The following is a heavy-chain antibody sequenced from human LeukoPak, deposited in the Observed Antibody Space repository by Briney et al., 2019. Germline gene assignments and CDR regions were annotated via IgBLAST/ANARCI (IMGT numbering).Heavy chain of an antibody. CDR3: AKIPVSYSSGWSNFDY. D-gene: IGHD6-19*01. J-gene: IGHJ4*02. V-gene: IGHV3-23*01. CDR1: GFTFSSYA. CDR2: VSGSGGST. Sequence: GGSLRLPCAASGFTFSSYAMTWVRQAPGKGLEWVSGVSGSGGSTYYADSVKGRFTISRDNSKNTLYLQMNSLRAEDTAVYYCAKIPVSYSSGWSNFDYWGRGTLVTVSS.